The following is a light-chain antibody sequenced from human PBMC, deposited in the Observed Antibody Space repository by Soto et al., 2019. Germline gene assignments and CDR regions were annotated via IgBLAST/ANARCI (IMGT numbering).Light chain of an antibody. CDR2: GAS. Sequence: EIVLTQSPGTLSLSPGERATLSCRASQSVSSSYLARYQQEPGQAPRLLIYGASSRATGIPDRFSGSGSGTDFTLTISRLEPEDVAAYYCQQYGSSSITFGQGTRLEIK. CDR1: QSVSSSY. CDR3: QQYGSSSIT. J-gene: IGKJ5*01. V-gene: IGKV3-20*01.